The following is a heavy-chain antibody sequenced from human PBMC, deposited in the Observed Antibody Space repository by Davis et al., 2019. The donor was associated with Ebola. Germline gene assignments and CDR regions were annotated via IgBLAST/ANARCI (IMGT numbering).Heavy chain of an antibody. J-gene: IGHJ6*02. CDR3: AREYSANGMDV. CDR2: ISAYNGNT. D-gene: IGHD6-25*01. CDR1: GYTFTGYY. V-gene: IGHV1-18*04. Sequence: ASVKVSCKASGYTFTGYYMHWVRQAPGQGLEWMGWISAYNGNTNYAQKLQGRVTMTRDTSTSTVYMELSSLRSEDTAVYYCAREYSANGMDVWGQGTTVTVSS.